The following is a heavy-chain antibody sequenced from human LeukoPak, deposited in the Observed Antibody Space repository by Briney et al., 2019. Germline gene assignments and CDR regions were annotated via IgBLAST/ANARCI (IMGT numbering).Heavy chain of an antibody. J-gene: IGHJ4*02. D-gene: IGHD3-16*01. CDR1: GGSISNDY. CDR2: IHTSGIT. V-gene: IGHV4-4*07. Sequence: ASETLSLTCTVSGGSISNDYWRWIRQPAGKGLEWIGHIHTSGITNFNPSLKSRATMSIDTSKNQFSLKLSSVTAADTAIYYCWTYSAYPGDFWGQGTLVTVSS. CDR3: WTYSAYPGDF.